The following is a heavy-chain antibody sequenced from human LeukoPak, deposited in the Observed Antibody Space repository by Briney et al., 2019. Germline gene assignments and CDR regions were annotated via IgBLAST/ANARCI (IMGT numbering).Heavy chain of an antibody. Sequence: PGGSLRLSCAASGFTFSDYYMSWIRQAPGKGLEWVSYISSSGSTIYYADSVKGRFTISRDNAKNSLYLQMNSLRAEDTAVYYCAKDQFYDRSGDSYPYYFDYWGQGTLVTVSS. J-gene: IGHJ4*02. CDR2: ISSSGSTI. V-gene: IGHV3-11*01. CDR3: AKDQFYDRSGDSYPYYFDY. D-gene: IGHD3-22*01. CDR1: GFTFSDYY.